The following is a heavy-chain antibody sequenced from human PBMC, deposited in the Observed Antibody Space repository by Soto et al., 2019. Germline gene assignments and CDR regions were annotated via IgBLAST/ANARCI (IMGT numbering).Heavy chain of an antibody. J-gene: IGHJ6*02. D-gene: IGHD2-21*02. CDR1: GGSISSYY. CDR2: MYNTGCT. Sequence: SETLSLTCTVSGGSISSYYWSWIRQPPGKGLEWIGYMYNTGCTVYNPSLKSRVTISVDTSKNQFSLKLNAVTAADTAVYYCARDLWGYCGTDCYPLDVWGQGTTVT. V-gene: IGHV4-59*01. CDR3: ARDLWGYCGTDCYPLDV.